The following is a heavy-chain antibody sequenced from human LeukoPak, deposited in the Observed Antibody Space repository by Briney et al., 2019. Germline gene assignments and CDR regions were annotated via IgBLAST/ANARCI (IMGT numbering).Heavy chain of an antibody. CDR2: IYYSGSP. CDR3: ARDRSGVGYSFDY. D-gene: IGHD5-12*01. V-gene: IGHV4-59*01. J-gene: IGHJ4*02. Sequence: PSETLSLTCTLSGDSISSYYWSWIRQPPGEGLEWIGYIYYSGSPKYNTPLKSRVTLPVDTYKNQFSLKRSSVTAADTAVYYCARDRSGVGYSFDYWGQGTLVTVSS. CDR1: GDSISSYY.